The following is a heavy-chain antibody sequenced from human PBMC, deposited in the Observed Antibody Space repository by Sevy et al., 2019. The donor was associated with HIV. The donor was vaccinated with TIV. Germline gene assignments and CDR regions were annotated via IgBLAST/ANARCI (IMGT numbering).Heavy chain of an antibody. J-gene: IGHJ4*02. V-gene: IGHV1-24*01. CDR1: GYTLSQLS. CDR2: FEPEDAET. CDR3: ATTKDYYDSSGSPFDY. D-gene: IGHD3-22*01. Sequence: ASVKVSCKVSGYTLSQLSLHWVRQAPGKGLEWMGSFEPEDAETIYAQKFQGRVTMTEDRSTDTAYMELSSLRSEDTAVYFSATTKDYYDSSGSPFDYWGQGTLVTVSS.